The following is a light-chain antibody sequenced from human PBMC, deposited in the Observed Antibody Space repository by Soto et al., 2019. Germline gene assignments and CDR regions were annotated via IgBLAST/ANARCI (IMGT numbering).Light chain of an antibody. CDR3: QLYYSIPWT. CDR2: WAY. J-gene: IGKJ1*01. Sequence: DIVMTQTPDSLAVSLGESATIKCKSSQIGLYNSNNDSYLTWYQQKPGQSPKVLIYWAYTRESGVTDRFSGSGSGTDFTLTISSLQAEDVAVYYCQLYYSIPWTVGQGTKVDIK. V-gene: IGKV4-1*01. CDR1: QIGLYNSNNDSY.